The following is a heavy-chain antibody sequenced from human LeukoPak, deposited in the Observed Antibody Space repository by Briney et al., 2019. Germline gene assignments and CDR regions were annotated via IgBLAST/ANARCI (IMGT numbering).Heavy chain of an antibody. V-gene: IGHV6-1*01. J-gene: IGHJ4*02. CDR2: TYYRSKWFI. CDR1: GDSVSSNSAA. CDR3: TRSDCSSGRCPGFDN. D-gene: IGHD6-19*01. Sequence: SQTLSLTCGISGDSVSSNSAAWNWIRQSPSRGFEWLGRTYYRSKWFINYAPFVKSRIIINPDTPKNQVSLQLNSVTPEDTAVYYCTRSDCSSGRCPGFDNWGQGTLVTVSS.